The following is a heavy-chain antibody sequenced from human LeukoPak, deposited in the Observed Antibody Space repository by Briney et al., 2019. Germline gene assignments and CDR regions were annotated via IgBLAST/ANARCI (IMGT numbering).Heavy chain of an antibody. D-gene: IGHD3-3*01. CDR3: ARGPQYYDFWSGYGMDV. Sequence: GASVKVSCKASGYTFTSYDINWVRQATGQGLEWMGWMNPNSGNTGYAQKFQGRVTMTRNTSISTAYMELSSLRSEDTAVYCCARGPQYYDFWSGYGMDVWGQGTTVTVSS. J-gene: IGHJ6*02. V-gene: IGHV1-8*01. CDR1: GYTFTSYD. CDR2: MNPNSGNT.